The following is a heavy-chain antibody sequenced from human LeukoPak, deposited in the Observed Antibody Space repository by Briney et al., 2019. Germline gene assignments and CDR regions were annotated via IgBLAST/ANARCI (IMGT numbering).Heavy chain of an antibody. CDR1: GYTFTSYG. CDR2: ISAYNGNT. Sequence: RASVKVSCKASGYTFTSYGISWVRQAPGQGLEWMGWISAYNGNTDYAQSLQGRVTMTTDTSTSTAYMALRSLRSDDTAVYYCTRGGYGDDAFDIWGQGTMVTVSS. J-gene: IGHJ3*02. V-gene: IGHV1-18*01. CDR3: TRGGYGDDAFDI. D-gene: IGHD5-18*01.